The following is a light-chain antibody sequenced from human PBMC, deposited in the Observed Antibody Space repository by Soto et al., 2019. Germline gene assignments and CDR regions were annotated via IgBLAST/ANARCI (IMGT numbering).Light chain of an antibody. CDR2: GDT. J-gene: IGLJ1*01. CDR1: TSNIGAPYD. V-gene: IGLV1-40*01. CDR3: QSYDISLHNYV. Sequence: QSVLTQPPSVSGAPGQRVSISCTGSTSNIGAPYDVHWYQHLPGAAPKLLIYGDTNRPSGVPDRFSGSKSGTSASLAITSLQAEDEADYYCQSYDISLHNYVFGTGTKLTVL.